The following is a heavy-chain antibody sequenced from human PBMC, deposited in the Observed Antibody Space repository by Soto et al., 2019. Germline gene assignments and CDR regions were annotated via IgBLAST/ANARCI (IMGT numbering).Heavy chain of an antibody. D-gene: IGHD3-10*01. J-gene: IGHJ1*01. CDR3: ARGPPNYFVSGTYLAF. CDR1: GESFSGYY. V-gene: IGHV4-34*01. CDR2: VDHSGDT. Sequence: QVQLQQWGAGLLKPSETLSLTCGVYGESFSGYYWSWVRQPPGKGLEWIGEVDHSGDTNSNPSLLSRVTMSVDTSKNQFSLNLSSVTAADTAVHYCARGPPNYFVSGTYLAFWGQGALVTVAS.